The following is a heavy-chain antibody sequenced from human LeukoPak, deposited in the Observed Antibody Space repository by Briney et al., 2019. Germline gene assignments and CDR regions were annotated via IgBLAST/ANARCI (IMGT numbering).Heavy chain of an antibody. V-gene: IGHV3-23*01. CDR3: AKRGITLDAFDI. Sequence: GGSLRLSCAASGFTFATYAMSWVRQAPGKGLEWVSAISGSGGSIYYADSVKGRFTISRDNSKNTLYLQMNSLRAEDTAVYYCAKRGITLDAFDIWGQGTMVTVS. CDR1: GFTFATYA. J-gene: IGHJ3*02. CDR2: ISGSGGSI. D-gene: IGHD1-7*01.